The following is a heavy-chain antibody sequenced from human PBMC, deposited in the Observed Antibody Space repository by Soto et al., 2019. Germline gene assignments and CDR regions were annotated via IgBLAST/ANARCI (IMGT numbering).Heavy chain of an antibody. D-gene: IGHD3-3*01. Sequence: QVQLQESGPGLVKPSETLSLTCTVSGGSISSYYWSWIRQPPGRGLEWIGYIYYSGSTNYNPSLKSRVTISVDTLKDEFSLKLSSVTPADMAVYYCARGLVLRFLEWLSRQDYYYYMDDWGKGTTVTVSS. CDR3: ARGLVLRFLEWLSRQDYYYYMDD. J-gene: IGHJ6*03. V-gene: IGHV4-59*01. CDR2: IYYSGST. CDR1: GGSISSYY.